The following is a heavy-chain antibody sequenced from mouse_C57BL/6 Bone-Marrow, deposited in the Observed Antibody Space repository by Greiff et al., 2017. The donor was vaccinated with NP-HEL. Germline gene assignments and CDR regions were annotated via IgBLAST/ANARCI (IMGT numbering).Heavy chain of an antibody. J-gene: IGHJ2*01. CDR2: ISNLAYSI. V-gene: IGHV5-15*01. CDR3: ARHRTGNYFDY. Sequence: EVHLVESGGGLVQPGGSLKLSCAASGFTFSDYGMAWVRQAPRKGPEWVAFISNLAYSIYYADTVTGRFTISRENAKNTLYLEMSSLRSEDTAMYYCARHRTGNYFDYWGQGTTLTVSS. CDR1: GFTFSDYG.